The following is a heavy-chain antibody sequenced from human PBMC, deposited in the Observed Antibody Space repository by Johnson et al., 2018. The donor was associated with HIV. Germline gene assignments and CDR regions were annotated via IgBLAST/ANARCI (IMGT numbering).Heavy chain of an antibody. CDR3: ARLHGIVVVISAFDI. V-gene: IGHV3-30-3*01. D-gene: IGHD3-22*01. CDR2: ISYDGSNK. Sequence: QVQLMESGGGVVQPGRSLRLSCAVFGFTFSNYAMHWVRQAPGKGLEWVAVISYDGSNKYYADSVKGRFTISRDNSKNTLYLQMNSPRAEDTAVYYCARLHGIVVVISAFDIWGQGTMVTVSS. CDR1: GFTFSNYA. J-gene: IGHJ3*02.